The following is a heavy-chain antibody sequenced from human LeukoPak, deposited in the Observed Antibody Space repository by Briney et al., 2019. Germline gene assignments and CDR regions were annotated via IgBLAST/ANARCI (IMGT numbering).Heavy chain of an antibody. D-gene: IGHD2-2*01. CDR3: ARDRQEGYCSSSSCYYYYYMDV. CDR1: GFTFSSYA. J-gene: IGHJ6*03. Sequence: GGSLRLSCAASGFTFSSYAMSWVRQAPGKGLEWVSAISGSGGSTYYADSVKGRFTISRDNSKNTLYLQMNSLRAEDTAVYYCARDRQEGYCSSSSCYYYYYMDVWGKGTTVTVSS. CDR2: ISGSGGST. V-gene: IGHV3-23*01.